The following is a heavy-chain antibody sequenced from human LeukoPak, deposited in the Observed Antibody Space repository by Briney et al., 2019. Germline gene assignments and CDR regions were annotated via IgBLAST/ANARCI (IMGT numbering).Heavy chain of an antibody. V-gene: IGHV3-23*01. CDR3: AKAPCKCFYCSSTSCYFGY. D-gene: IGHD2-2*01. Sequence: GGSLRLSCAASGFTFSSYAMSWVRQAPGKGLEWVSAISGSGGSTYYADSVKGRFTISRDNSKNTLYLQMNSLRAEDTAVYYCAKAPCKCFYCSSTSCYFGYWGQGTLVTVSS. J-gene: IGHJ4*02. CDR2: ISGSGGST. CDR1: GFTFSSYA.